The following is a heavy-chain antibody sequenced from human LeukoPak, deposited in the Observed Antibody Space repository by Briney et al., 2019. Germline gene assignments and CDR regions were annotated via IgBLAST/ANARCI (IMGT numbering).Heavy chain of an antibody. CDR2: ISSTSSYI. CDR3: ARTLGGKSSGWFDP. J-gene: IGHJ5*02. CDR1: GFIFNSHS. V-gene: IGHV3-21*01. D-gene: IGHD4-23*01. Sequence: GGSLRLSCAASGFIFNSHSMNWVRQAPGKGLEWVSSISSTSSYIYYADSVKSRFTISRDNAKNSLYLQMNSLRAEDTAVYYCARTLGGKSSGWFDPWGQGTLVTVSS.